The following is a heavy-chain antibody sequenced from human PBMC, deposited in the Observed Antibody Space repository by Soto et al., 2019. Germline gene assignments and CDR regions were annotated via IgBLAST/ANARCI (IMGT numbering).Heavy chain of an antibody. CDR3: ARDVDERLTGYYIPFDS. J-gene: IGHJ4*02. V-gene: IGHV1-18*01. CDR1: GYTFASYG. Sequence: ASVKVSCKASGYTFASYGVSWVRQAPGQGLEWMGWISAYTGNTNYAQKFQGRVTLTTDTSTSTAYMELRSLTSDDTALYYCARDVDERLTGYYIPFDSWGQGTQVTVSS. D-gene: IGHD3-9*01. CDR2: ISAYTGNT.